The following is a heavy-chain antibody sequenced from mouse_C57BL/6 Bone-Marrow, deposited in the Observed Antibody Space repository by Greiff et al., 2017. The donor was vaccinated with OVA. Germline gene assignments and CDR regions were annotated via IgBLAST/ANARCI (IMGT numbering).Heavy chain of an antibody. J-gene: IGHJ4*01. CDR3: TRVLLPGYYAMDY. V-gene: IGHV1-15*01. CDR1: GYTFTDYE. D-gene: IGHD1-1*01. CDR2: IDPETGGT. Sequence: QVQLQQSGAELVRPGASVTLSCKASGYTFTDYEMHWVKQTPVHGLEWIGAIDPETGGTAYNQKFKGKAILTADKSSSTAYMELRSLTSEDSAVYYGTRVLLPGYYAMDYWGQGTSVTVSS.